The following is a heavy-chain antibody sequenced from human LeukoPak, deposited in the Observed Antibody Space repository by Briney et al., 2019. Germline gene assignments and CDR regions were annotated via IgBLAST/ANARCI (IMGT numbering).Heavy chain of an antibody. D-gene: IGHD3-10*01. CDR2: INHSGST. CDR1: GGSFGGYY. V-gene: IGHV4-34*01. Sequence: PSETLSLTCAVYGGSFGGYYWSWIRQPPGKGLEWIGEINHSGSTNYNPSLKSRVTISVDTSKNQFSLKLSSVTAADTAVYYCARVRYYYGSGSLRGYFQHWGQGTLVTVSS. J-gene: IGHJ1*01. CDR3: ARVRYYYGSGSLRGYFQH.